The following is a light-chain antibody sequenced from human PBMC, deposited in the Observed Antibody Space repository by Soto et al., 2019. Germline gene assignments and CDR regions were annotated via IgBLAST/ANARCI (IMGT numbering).Light chain of an antibody. Sequence: QSALTQPASVSGSPGQSITISCTGTSSDVGSYNLVSWYQQHPGKAPKLMIYEGSKRPSGVSNRFSGSKSGNTASLTISGLQSDDQADYNCFSYAGSSTHVVFGGGTKLTVL. CDR2: EGS. J-gene: IGLJ2*01. CDR3: FSYAGSSTHVV. V-gene: IGLV2-23*01. CDR1: SSDVGSYNL.